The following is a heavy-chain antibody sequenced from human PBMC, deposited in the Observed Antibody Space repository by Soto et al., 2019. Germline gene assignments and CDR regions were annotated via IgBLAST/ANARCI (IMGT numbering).Heavy chain of an antibody. CDR2: ISSSSYI. Sequence: AGGNLRLSCAAYGFTFSRYSMNWVRQAPGKGLEWVSSISSSSYIYYADSVKGRFTISRDNAKNSLYLQMNSLRAEDTAVYYCARDRDDYGMDVWGQGTTVTVSS. CDR3: ARDRDDYGMDV. CDR1: GFTFSRYS. J-gene: IGHJ6*02. V-gene: IGHV3-21*01.